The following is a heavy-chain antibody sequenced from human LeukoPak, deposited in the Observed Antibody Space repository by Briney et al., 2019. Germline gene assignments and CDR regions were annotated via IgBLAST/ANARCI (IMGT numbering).Heavy chain of an antibody. V-gene: IGHV3-7*01. CDR1: GFTFSSYW. J-gene: IGHJ6*02. Sequence: GGSLRLSCAASGFTFSSYWRSWVRQAPGKGLEWVANIKQDGSEKYYVDSEKGRFTISRDNAKNSLYLQMNSLRAEDTAVYYCARDRWELNYYYYGMDVWGQGTTITVSS. CDR3: ARDRWELNYYYYGMDV. D-gene: IGHD1-26*01. CDR2: IKQDGSEK.